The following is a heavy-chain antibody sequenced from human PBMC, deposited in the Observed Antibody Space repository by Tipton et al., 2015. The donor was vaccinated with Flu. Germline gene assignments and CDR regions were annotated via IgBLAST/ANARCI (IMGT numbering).Heavy chain of an antibody. CDR2: IYSNGNN. CDR3: ARGSPYGTWRGFPPHFSYYHMDV. J-gene: IGHJ6*03. V-gene: IGHV4-4*07. CDR1: GGSISSYY. Sequence: TLSLTCTVSGGSISSYYWNWIRQPPGKGLEWIGRIYSNGNNNYNPSLESQVTMSIDTSKNQFFLKVTSVTAADTAVYYCARGSPYGTWRGFPPHFSYYHMDVWGQGTTVTVSS. D-gene: IGHD3-3*01.